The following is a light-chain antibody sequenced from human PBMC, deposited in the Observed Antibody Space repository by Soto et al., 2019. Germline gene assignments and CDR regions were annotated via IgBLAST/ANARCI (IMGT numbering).Light chain of an antibody. J-gene: IGLJ1*01. V-gene: IGLV2-18*01. Sequence: QSVLTQPPSVSGSPGQSVTISCTGTSSDVGSYNRVSWYQQPPGTAPKLMIYEVSNRPSGVPDRFSGSKSGNTASLTISGLQAEDEADYYCSLYTSSSTLYVFGPGTKLTVL. CDR1: SSDVGSYNR. CDR3: SLYTSSSTLYV. CDR2: EVS.